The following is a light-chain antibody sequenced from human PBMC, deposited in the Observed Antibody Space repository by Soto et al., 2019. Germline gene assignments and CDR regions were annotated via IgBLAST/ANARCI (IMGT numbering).Light chain of an antibody. CDR3: QQRSSWPPWT. CDR1: QSVSSY. CDR2: DAS. V-gene: IGKV3-11*01. Sequence: EIVLTQSPATLSLSPGERATLSCRASQSVSSYLAWYQQKPAQAPRLLIYDASNRATGIPARFSGSGSGTDFTLTISSLEPEDFAVYYWQQRSSWPPWTFGQGTKVEIK. J-gene: IGKJ1*01.